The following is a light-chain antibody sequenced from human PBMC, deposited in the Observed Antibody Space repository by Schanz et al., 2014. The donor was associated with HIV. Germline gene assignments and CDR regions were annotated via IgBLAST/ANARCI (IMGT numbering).Light chain of an antibody. CDR1: QGINNY. CDR3: QKYDSAPHT. CDR2: AAS. Sequence: DIQMTQSPSSLSASVGDRVAITCRASQGINNYLAWYQQKPGKVPKLLIYAASTLQPGVPSRFRGSGSGTDFTLTISSLQPEDVASYYCQKYDSAPHTFGLGTKLEIK. J-gene: IGKJ2*01. V-gene: IGKV1-27*01.